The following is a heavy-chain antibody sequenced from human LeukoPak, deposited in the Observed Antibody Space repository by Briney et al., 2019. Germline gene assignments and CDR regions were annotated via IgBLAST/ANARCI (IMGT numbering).Heavy chain of an antibody. Sequence: GGSLRLSCAASGFTFSSYEMNWVRQAPGKGLEWVSYISSSGRTIYYADSVKGRFTISRDDAKNSLYLQMNSLRVEDTAVYYCARACGGGSCYLAAFDLWGQGTVVTVSS. CDR2: ISSSGRTI. V-gene: IGHV3-48*03. CDR3: ARACGGGSCYLAAFDL. CDR1: GFTFSSYE. J-gene: IGHJ3*01. D-gene: IGHD2-15*01.